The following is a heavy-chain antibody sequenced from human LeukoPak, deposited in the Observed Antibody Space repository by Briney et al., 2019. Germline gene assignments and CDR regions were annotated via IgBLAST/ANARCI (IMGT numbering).Heavy chain of an antibody. D-gene: IGHD3-9*01. CDR1: GFTFDDYG. Sequence: GGSLRLSCAASGFTFDDYGMSWVRQAPGKGLEWVSGINWNGGSTGYADSVKGRFTISRDNAKNSLYLQMNSLRAEDTAVYYCATTHGDFDWLMYYWGQGTLVTVSS. CDR3: ATTHGDFDWLMYY. V-gene: IGHV3-20*04. J-gene: IGHJ4*02. CDR2: INWNGGST.